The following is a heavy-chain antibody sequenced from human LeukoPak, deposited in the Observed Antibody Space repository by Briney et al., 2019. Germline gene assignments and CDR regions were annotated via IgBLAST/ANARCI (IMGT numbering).Heavy chain of an antibody. Sequence: GSSVKVSCKASGGTFSSYAISWVRQAPGQGLEWMGGIIPIFGTANYAQKFQGRVTITADESTSTAYMELSSLRSEGTAVYYCARVAGKILWFGELDAFDIWGQGTMVTVSS. CDR2: IIPIFGTA. CDR3: ARVAGKILWFGELDAFDI. D-gene: IGHD3-10*01. V-gene: IGHV1-69*01. CDR1: GGTFSSYA. J-gene: IGHJ3*02.